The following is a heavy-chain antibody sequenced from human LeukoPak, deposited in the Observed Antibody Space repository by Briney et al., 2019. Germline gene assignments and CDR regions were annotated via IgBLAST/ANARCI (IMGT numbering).Heavy chain of an antibody. CDR1: GFTSSSYA. Sequence: GGSLRLSCAASGFTSSSYATSWVRPAPGKGREWVSAISGSGGSTYYADSVKGRFTISRDNSKNTLYLQMNSLRAEDTAVYYCASRGSYQGYYYYGMDVWGQGTTVTVSS. V-gene: IGHV3-23*01. CDR3: ASRGSYQGYYYYGMDV. J-gene: IGHJ6*02. D-gene: IGHD1-26*01. CDR2: ISGSGGST.